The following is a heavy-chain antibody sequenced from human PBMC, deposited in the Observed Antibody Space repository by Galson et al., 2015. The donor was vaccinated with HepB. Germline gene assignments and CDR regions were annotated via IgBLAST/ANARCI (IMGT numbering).Heavy chain of an antibody. V-gene: IGHV3-48*02. CDR1: GFTFSSYS. D-gene: IGHD6-13*01. CDR2: ISSSSSTI. CDR3: AANYGIAAAGYFRLGVVQDY. Sequence: SLRLSCAASGFTFSSYSMNWVRQAPGKGLEWVSYISSSSSTIYYADSVKGRFTISRDNAKNSLYLQMNSLRDEDTAVYYCAANYGIAAAGYFRLGVVQDYWGQGTLVTVSS. J-gene: IGHJ4*02.